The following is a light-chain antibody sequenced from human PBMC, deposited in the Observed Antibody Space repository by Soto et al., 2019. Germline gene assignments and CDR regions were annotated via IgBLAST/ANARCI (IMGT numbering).Light chain of an antibody. CDR2: KAS. Sequence: DIQMTQSPSTLSASVGDRVTITCRASQSLSIWLAWYQQKPGKAPRILIYKASTLGSGVPSRFSGSGSETEFTLTISSLQPDDFATYYCQQYLIYPLTFGGGTKIEIK. V-gene: IGKV1-5*03. CDR1: QSLSIW. J-gene: IGKJ4*01. CDR3: QQYLIYPLT.